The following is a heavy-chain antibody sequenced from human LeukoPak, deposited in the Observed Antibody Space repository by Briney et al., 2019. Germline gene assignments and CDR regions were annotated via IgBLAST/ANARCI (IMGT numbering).Heavy chain of an antibody. CDR1: GGSISSSSYY. V-gene: IGHV4-39*01. D-gene: IGHD6-6*01. J-gene: IGHJ4*02. CDR3: ARFLIAARQFDY. Sequence: KPSETLSLTCTVSGGSISSSSYYWGWIRQPPGKGLEWIGSIYYSGSTYYNPSLKSRVTISVDTSKNQFSLKLSSVTAADTAVYYCARFLIAARQFDYWGQGTLLTVSS. CDR2: IYYSGST.